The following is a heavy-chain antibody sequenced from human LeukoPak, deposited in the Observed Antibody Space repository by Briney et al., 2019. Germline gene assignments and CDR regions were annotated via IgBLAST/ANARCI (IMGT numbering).Heavy chain of an antibody. CDR2: IIPIFGTA. V-gene: IGHV1-69*05. J-gene: IGHJ3*02. D-gene: IGHD3-22*01. CDR3: AREGYDSNGYPFFDI. Sequence: ASVKVSCKASGGTFSSYAISWVRQAPGQGLEWMGGIIPIFGTANYAQKFQGRVTITTDESTSTAYMELSSLRSEDTAVYCAREGYDSNGYPFFDIWGQGTMVTASS. CDR1: GGTFSSYA.